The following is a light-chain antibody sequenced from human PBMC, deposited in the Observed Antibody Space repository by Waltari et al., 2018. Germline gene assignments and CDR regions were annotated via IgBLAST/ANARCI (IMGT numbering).Light chain of an antibody. V-gene: IGLV2-23*01. CDR2: EGS. J-gene: IGLJ2*01. CDR1: SSDVGSYNL. CDR3: CSYAGSSTYVV. Sequence: QSALTQPASVSGSPGQSLTISRTGASSDVGSYNLVSWYQQHPGKAPIPRIYEGSKRPSGVSNRFSGSKSGSTASLTISGLQAEDEADYCCCSYAGSSTYVVFGGGTKLTVL.